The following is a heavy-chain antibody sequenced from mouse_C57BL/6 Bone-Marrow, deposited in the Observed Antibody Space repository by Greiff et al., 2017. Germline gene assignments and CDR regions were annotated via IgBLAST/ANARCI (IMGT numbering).Heavy chain of an antibody. J-gene: IGHJ3*01. CDR2: ISSGGSYT. V-gene: IGHV5-6*01. D-gene: IGHD2-3*01. CDR1: GFTFSSYG. Sequence: EVHLVESGGDLVKPGGSLKLSCAASGFTFSSYGMSWVRQTPDKRLEWVATISSGGSYTYYPDSVKGRFTIARDNAKHTLYLQMGSLKSEDTAMDYCARRDGYPFAYWGQGTLVTVSA. CDR3: ARRDGYPFAY.